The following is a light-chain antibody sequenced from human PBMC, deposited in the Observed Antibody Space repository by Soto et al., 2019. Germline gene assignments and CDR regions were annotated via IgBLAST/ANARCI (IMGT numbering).Light chain of an antibody. CDR2: GAS. J-gene: IGKJ4*01. V-gene: IGKV3-15*01. CDR3: QQYNNWGA. CDR1: QSVSSN. Sequence: EIVMTQSPATLSVSPGERATLSCRASQSVSSNLAWYQQKPGQAPRLVIYGASTRASGIPARFSGSGSGTEFTLTISSLQSEDFAVYYCQQYNNWGAFGGGTKVEIK.